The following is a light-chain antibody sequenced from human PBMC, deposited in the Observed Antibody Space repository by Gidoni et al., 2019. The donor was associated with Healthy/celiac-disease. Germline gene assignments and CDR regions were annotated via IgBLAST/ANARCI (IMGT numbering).Light chain of an antibody. J-gene: IGKJ3*01. V-gene: IGKV3-11*01. CDR3: QQRSNWPRVT. CDR1: QSVSSY. CDR2: DAS. Sequence: EILLTQSPATLSLSPGERATLSCRASQSVSSYLAWYQQKPGQAPRLLIYDASNRATGIPARFSGSGSGTDFTLTISSIEPEDFAVYYCQQRSNWPRVTFGPGTKVDIK.